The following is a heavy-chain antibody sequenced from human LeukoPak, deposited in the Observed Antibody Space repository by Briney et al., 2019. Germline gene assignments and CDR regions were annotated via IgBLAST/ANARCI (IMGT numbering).Heavy chain of an antibody. D-gene: IGHD2-2*01. J-gene: IGHJ6*02. Sequence: SGTLSLTCAVSGGSISSGGYSWSWIRQPPGKGLEWIGYIYHSGSTYYNPSLKSRVTISVDRSKDQFSLKLSSVTAADTAVYYCAREAREYQLLGQYYYYGMDVWGQGTTVTVSS. V-gene: IGHV4-30-2*01. CDR3: AREAREYQLLGQYYYYGMDV. CDR1: GGSISSGGYS. CDR2: IYHSGST.